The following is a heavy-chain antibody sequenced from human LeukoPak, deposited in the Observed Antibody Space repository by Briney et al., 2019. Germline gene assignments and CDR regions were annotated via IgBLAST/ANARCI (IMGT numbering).Heavy chain of an antibody. D-gene: IGHD2-2*01. CDR3: ARRLTQYDCFDP. CDR1: GDSVSSNSVT. V-gene: IGHV6-1*01. J-gene: IGHJ5*02. CDR2: TYYRSTWYN. Sequence: SQTLTLTCAISGDSVSSNSVTWNWIRQSPSRGLEWLGRTYYRSTWYNDCAVSVRGRITVNPDTSKNQFSLHLNSVTPEDTAVYYCARRLTQYDCFDPWGQGILVTVSS.